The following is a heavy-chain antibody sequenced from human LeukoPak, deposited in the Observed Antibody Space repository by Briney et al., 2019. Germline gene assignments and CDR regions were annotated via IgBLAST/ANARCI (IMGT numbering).Heavy chain of an antibody. D-gene: IGHD6-19*01. CDR3: AGEGSGWLPNF. CDR1: GFTFDTYG. V-gene: IGHV3-48*04. Sequence: GRSLRLSCAASGFTFDTYGMNWVRQAPGKGLEWLSHIGSGGSTIYYADSVTGRFTISRDNAKNPLYLQMNSLRAEDTAIYYCAGEGSGWLPNFWGQGTLVTVSS. J-gene: IGHJ4*02. CDR2: IGSGGSTI.